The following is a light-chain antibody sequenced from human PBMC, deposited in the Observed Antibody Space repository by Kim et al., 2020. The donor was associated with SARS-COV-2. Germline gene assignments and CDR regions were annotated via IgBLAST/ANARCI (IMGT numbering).Light chain of an antibody. V-gene: IGKV1-5*01. Sequence: DIQMTQSPSTLSASVGDRVTITCRASQTISSWLAWYQQKPGKAPKVLIYDASSLESGVPSRFSGSGSGTEFTLTISSLQPDDFATYYCQQYHSYRTFGQGTKLEI. CDR3: QQYHSYRT. CDR2: DAS. J-gene: IGKJ2*02. CDR1: QTISSW.